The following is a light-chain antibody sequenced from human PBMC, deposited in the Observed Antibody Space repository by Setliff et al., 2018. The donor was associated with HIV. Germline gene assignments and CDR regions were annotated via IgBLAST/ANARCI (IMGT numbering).Light chain of an antibody. V-gene: IGLV2-14*01. J-gene: IGLJ1*01. Sequence: ALTQPASVSGSPGQSITISCTGTSSDVGGYNYVSWYQQHPGKAPKLMIYEVSNRPSGVSNRFSGSKSGNTASLTISGLQAEDEADYYCSSYTSSSTQVFGTGTKVT. CDR1: SSDVGGYNY. CDR2: EVS. CDR3: SSYTSSSTQV.